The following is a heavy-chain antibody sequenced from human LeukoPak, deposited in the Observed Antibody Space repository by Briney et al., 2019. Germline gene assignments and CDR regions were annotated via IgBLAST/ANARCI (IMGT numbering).Heavy chain of an antibody. V-gene: IGHV1-18*01. CDR2: ISAYNGDT. CDR1: GYTFRNYG. J-gene: IGHJ4*02. Sequence: ASVKVSCKASGYTFRNYGISWVRQAPGQGLEWMGWISAYNGDTNYAQNLRGRVTMTTDTSTSTAYMELRSLRSDDTAVYYCARDPTNTSGYYAYFDYWGQGTLVTVSS. D-gene: IGHD5-12*01. CDR3: ARDPTNTSGYYAYFDY.